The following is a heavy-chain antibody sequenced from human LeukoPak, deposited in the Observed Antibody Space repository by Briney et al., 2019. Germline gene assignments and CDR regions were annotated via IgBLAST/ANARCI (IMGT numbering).Heavy chain of an antibody. CDR3: AKDRVVFNWNYAYYFDD. CDR2: ISGSGAST. CDR1: GGSFSGYY. Sequence: PSETLSLTCAVYGGSFSGYYWSWVRQAPGKGLEWVSVISGSGASTHYADSVKGRFTISRDNSKNTLNLHMSGLRAEDTAVYYCAKDRVVFNWNYAYYFDDWGQGTLVTVSS. D-gene: IGHD1-7*01. J-gene: IGHJ4*02. V-gene: IGHV3-23*01.